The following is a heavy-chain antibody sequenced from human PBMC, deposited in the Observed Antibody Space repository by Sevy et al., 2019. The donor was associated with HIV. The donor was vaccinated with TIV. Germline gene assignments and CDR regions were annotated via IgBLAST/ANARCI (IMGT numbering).Heavy chain of an antibody. CDR2: ISYDGSNK. Sequence: GGSLRLSCAASGFTFSSYAMHWVRQAPGKGLEWVAVISYDGSNKYYADSVKGRFTISRDNSKNTLYLQMNSLRAEDTAVYYCARGRGDIVVVPAAMTGYYGMDVWGQWTTVTVSS. J-gene: IGHJ6*02. CDR3: ARGRGDIVVVPAAMTGYYGMDV. D-gene: IGHD2-2*01. V-gene: IGHV3-30*04. CDR1: GFTFSSYA.